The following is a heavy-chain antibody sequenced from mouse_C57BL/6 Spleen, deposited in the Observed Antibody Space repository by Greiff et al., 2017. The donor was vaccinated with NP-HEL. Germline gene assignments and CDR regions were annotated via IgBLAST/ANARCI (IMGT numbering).Heavy chain of an antibody. Sequence: DVKLVESGGGLVKPGGSLKLSCAASGFTFSDYGMHWVRQAPEKGLEWVAYISSGSSTIYYADTVKGRFTISRDNAKNTLFLQMTSLRSEDTAMYYCARLLRYDGDYYAMDYWGQGTSVTVSS. J-gene: IGHJ4*01. CDR3: ARLLRYDGDYYAMDY. D-gene: IGHD2-12*01. CDR1: GFTFSDYG. CDR2: ISSGSSTI. V-gene: IGHV5-17*01.